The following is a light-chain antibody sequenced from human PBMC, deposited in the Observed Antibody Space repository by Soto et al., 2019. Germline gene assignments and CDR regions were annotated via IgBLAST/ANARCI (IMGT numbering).Light chain of an antibody. CDR1: QSVSSTY. V-gene: IGKV3-20*01. CDR3: QQYGSSSWT. Sequence: EIVLTQSPGTLSLSPGERATLSCTASQSVSSTYLAWYQQQPGQAPRLLIYGASNRATGIPDRFSGSGSGTDFTLTISRLEPEDFAVYYCQQYGSSSWTFGQGIKVESK. J-gene: IGKJ1*01. CDR2: GAS.